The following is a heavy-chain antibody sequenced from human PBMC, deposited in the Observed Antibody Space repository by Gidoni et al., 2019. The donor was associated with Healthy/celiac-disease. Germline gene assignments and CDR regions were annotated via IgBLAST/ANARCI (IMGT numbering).Heavy chain of an antibody. V-gene: IGHV1-69*01. Sequence: QVQLVQSGAAVKKPGSSVKVSCKASEGTFSSYALSWVRPAPGQGLEWMGGITPIFGTANYAQKFQGRVTITADESTSTAYMELSSLRSEDTAVYYCASSVGRGVSWFDPWGQGTLVTVSS. CDR2: ITPIFGTA. CDR1: EGTFSSYA. J-gene: IGHJ5*02. CDR3: ASSVGRGVSWFDP. D-gene: IGHD3-10*01.